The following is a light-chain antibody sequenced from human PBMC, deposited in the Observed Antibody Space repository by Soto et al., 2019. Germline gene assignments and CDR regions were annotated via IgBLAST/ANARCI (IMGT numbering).Light chain of an antibody. CDR2: GAS. J-gene: IGKJ5*01. V-gene: IGKV3-11*01. CDR3: QQRSNWPPIT. CDR1: RRVSSY. Sequence: VLTQSPSTLSLSQGDRASLSCRASRRVSSYLAWYQQKPGQAPRLLIYGASTRAAGIPARFSGSGSGTDFTLTISSLEPEDFAFYYCQQRSNWPPITFGQGTRLEIK.